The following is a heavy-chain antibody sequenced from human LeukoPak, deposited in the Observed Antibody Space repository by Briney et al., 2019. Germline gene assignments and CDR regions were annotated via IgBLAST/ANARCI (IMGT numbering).Heavy chain of an antibody. J-gene: IGHJ3*02. CDR2: IYYSGST. D-gene: IGHD3-10*01. CDR1: GGSISSYY. CDR3: ARIIWFGEPRRAFDI. V-gene: IGHV4-59*12. Sequence: SETLSLTCTVSGGSISSYYWSWIRQPPGKGLEWIGYIYYSGSTNYNPSLKSRVTISVDRSKNQFSLKLSSVTAADTAVYYCARIIWFGEPRRAFDIWGQGTMVTVSS.